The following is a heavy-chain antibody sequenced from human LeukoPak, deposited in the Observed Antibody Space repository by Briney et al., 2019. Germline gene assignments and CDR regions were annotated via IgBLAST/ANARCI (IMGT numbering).Heavy chain of an antibody. CDR2: ISTSSTTV. D-gene: IGHD1-7*01. Sequence: GGSLRLSCAGSGFTFSQYEMNWVRQAPGKGLEWISYISTSSTTVHYADSVKGRFTISRDDAKNSLYLQMNSLRAEDTAVYYCARDEGSWNYEYWGRGTPVTVSS. J-gene: IGHJ4*02. CDR1: GFTFSQYE. V-gene: IGHV3-48*03. CDR3: ARDEGSWNYEY.